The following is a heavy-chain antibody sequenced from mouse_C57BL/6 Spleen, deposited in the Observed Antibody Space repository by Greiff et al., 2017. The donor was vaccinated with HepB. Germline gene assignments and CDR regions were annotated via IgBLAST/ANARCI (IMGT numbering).Heavy chain of an antibody. CDR1: GYTFTDHT. D-gene: IGHD1-1*01. J-gene: IGHJ1*03. V-gene: IGHV1-78*01. CDR3: ARRYYYGSRYWYLDV. Sequence: VQLQQSDAELVKPGASVKISCKVSGYTFTDHTIHWMKQRPEQGLEWIGYIYPRDGSTKYNEKFKGKATLTADKSSSTAYMQLNSLTSEDSAVYFCARRYYYGSRYWYLDVWGTGTTVTVSS. CDR2: IYPRDGST.